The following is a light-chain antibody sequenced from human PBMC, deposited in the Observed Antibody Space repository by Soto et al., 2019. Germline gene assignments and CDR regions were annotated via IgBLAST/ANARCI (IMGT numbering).Light chain of an antibody. CDR1: QSVSSN. CDR3: QQYNNWPPRT. V-gene: IGKV3-15*01. Sequence: EIVMTQSPATLSVSPGERATLSCRAGQSVSSNLAWYQQKPGQAPRLLIYGASTRATGIPARFSGSGSGTEFTLTLSSLQSEDLAVYYCQQYNNWPPRTFGQHTQVEIK. J-gene: IGKJ1*01. CDR2: GAS.